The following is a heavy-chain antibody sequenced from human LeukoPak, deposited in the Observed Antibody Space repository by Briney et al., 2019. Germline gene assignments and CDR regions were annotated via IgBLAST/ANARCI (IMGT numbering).Heavy chain of an antibody. Sequence: GGSVRLSCAASGFTFSAHSMNWVRQAPGKGLEWVSYISSSASTIYYADSVKGRFTISRDSAKSSLYLQMNSLRAEDTAMYYCARASSSVGGYCFYYYMDVWGKGTTVTVSS. CDR3: ARASSSVGGYCFYYYMDV. J-gene: IGHJ6*03. CDR2: ISSSASTI. D-gene: IGHD3-16*01. CDR1: GFTFSAHS. V-gene: IGHV3-48*01.